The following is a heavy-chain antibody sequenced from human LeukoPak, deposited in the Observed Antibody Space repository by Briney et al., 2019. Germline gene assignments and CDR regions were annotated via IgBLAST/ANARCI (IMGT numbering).Heavy chain of an antibody. Sequence: PSETLSLTCTVSGGSISSGDYYWSWIRQPPGKGLEWIGYIYYSGSTYYNPSLKSRVTISVDTSKNQFSLKLSSVTAADTAVYYCARVGNYYYDTKEGIYWGQGTLVTVSS. CDR3: ARVGNYYYDTKEGIY. CDR1: GGSISSGDYY. V-gene: IGHV4-30-4*01. CDR2: IYYSGST. J-gene: IGHJ4*02. D-gene: IGHD3-22*01.